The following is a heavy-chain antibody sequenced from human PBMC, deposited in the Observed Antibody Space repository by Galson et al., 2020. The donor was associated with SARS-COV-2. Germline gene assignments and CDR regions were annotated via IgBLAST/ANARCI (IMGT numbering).Heavy chain of an antibody. V-gene: IGHV1-18*01. D-gene: IGHD6-13*01. J-gene: IGHJ4*02. CDR2: ISAYNGNT. CDR3: ARDLTGYSSSLIDY. CDR1: GYTFTSYG. Sequence: ASVKVSCKASGYTFTSYGISWVRQAPGQGLEWMGWISAYNGNTNYAQKLQGRVTMTTDTSTSTAYMELRSLRSDDTAVYYCARDLTGYSSSLIDYWGQGTLVTVSS.